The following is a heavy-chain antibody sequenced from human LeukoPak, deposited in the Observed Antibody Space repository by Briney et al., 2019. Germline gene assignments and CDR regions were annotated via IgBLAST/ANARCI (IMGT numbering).Heavy chain of an antibody. D-gene: IGHD3-3*01. CDR3: AREGGSLRFLEWLYYFDY. Sequence: GASVKVSCKASGYTFTSYGISWVRQAPGQGLEWMGWVGAYNGNTNYAQKLQGRVTMTTDTSTSTAYMELRSLRSDDTAVYYCAREGGSLRFLEWLYYFDYWGQGTLVTVSS. V-gene: IGHV1-18*01. CDR1: GYTFTSYG. CDR2: VGAYNGNT. J-gene: IGHJ4*02.